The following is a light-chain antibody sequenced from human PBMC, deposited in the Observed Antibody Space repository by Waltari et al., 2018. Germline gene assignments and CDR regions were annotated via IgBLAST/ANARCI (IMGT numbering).Light chain of an antibody. J-gene: IGKJ4*01. CDR3: QQSNTFPLT. Sequence: DIQMTQSPSSVSASVGDRVTITCRAGEDVSTWLAWYQQKPGKVHQLLIFAASVLRTGVSSRFTGSGYGTDFTLTISSLEPEDFATYYCQQSNTFPLTFGGGTKVEIK. V-gene: IGKV1-12*01. CDR2: AAS. CDR1: EDVSTW.